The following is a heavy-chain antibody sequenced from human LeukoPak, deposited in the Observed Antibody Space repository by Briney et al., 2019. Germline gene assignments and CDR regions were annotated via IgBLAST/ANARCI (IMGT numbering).Heavy chain of an antibody. CDR2: INPDARTK. Sequence: GGSLRLSCAASEFTFTTSWMTWVRQAAGKGLEWLGNINPDARTKNYAASVRGRFTFSRDNAKNSLYLHMSSLRAEDTAIYYCARDRAFSTFDYWGRGTLVTVSS. J-gene: IGHJ4*02. V-gene: IGHV3-7*01. CDR3: ARDRAFSTFDY. D-gene: IGHD2-2*01. CDR1: EFTFTTSW.